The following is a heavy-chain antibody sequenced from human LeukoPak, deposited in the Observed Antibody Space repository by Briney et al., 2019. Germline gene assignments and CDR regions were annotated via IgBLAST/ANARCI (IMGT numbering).Heavy chain of an antibody. CDR2: IRYDGSNK. CDR3: AEGGAGGSGTGFDY. D-gene: IGHD3-10*01. V-gene: IGHV3-30*02. J-gene: IGHJ4*02. CDR1: GFTFSSYG. Sequence: GGSLRLSCAASGFTFSSYGMHWVRQAPGKGLEWVAFIRYDGSNKYYADSVKGRFTISRDNSKNTLYLQMNSLRAEDTAVYYCAEGGAGGSGTGFDYWGQGTLVTVSS.